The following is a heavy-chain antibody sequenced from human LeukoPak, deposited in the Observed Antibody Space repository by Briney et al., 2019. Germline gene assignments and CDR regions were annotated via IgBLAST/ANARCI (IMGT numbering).Heavy chain of an antibody. CDR2: ISYDGSNK. V-gene: IGHV3-30*04. CDR1: GFTFSSYA. CDR3: AKAYSPWQQLARPFDY. J-gene: IGHJ4*02. Sequence: GGSLRLSCAASGFTFSSYAMHWVRQAPGKGLEWVAVISYDGSNKYYADSVKGRFTISRDNSKNTLYLQMNSLRAEDTAVYYCAKAYSPWQQLARPFDYWGQGTLVTVSS. D-gene: IGHD6-13*01.